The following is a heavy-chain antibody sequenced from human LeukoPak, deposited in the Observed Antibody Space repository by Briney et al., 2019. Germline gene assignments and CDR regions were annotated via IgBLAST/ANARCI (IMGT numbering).Heavy chain of an antibody. CDR3: MTSATVVTGY. J-gene: IGHJ4*02. CDR1: GFTFSNTR. V-gene: IGHV3-15*01. D-gene: IGHD4-23*01. Sequence: GGSLRLSCTASGFTFSNTRMTWVRQGPGKGLEWVGRIKSKTDGGTTDYAAPVKGRFTISRDDSENTLYLQMSSLKPEDTAVYYCMTSATVVTGYWGQGTLVTVSS. CDR2: IKSKTDGGTT.